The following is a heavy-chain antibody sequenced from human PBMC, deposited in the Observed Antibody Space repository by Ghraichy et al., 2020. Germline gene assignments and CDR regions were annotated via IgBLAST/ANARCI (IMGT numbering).Heavy chain of an antibody. V-gene: IGHV3-53*01. CDR2: IYSGDTT. CDR3: AREPFDY. Sequence: VIYSGDTTRYADFVKGRFTIFRDTSKNTVYLQMNSRGEEDTAVYYCAREPFDYWGQGTHLTVSS. J-gene: IGHJ4*02.